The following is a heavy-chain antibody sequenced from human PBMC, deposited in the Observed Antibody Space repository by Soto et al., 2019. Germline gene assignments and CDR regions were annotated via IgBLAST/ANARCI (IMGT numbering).Heavy chain of an antibody. CDR2: IIPIFGTE. J-gene: IGHJ4*02. Sequence: QVQLVQSGAEVKKPGSSAKVSCKASGGTFSSYAISWVRQAPGQGLEWMGGIIPIFGTENYAQKFQGRVTSTADKSTSTADMELSSLRSEDTAVYYCARDGSGYYFDYWGQGTLVTVSS. V-gene: IGHV1-69*06. CDR3: ARDGSGYYFDY. D-gene: IGHD3-3*01. CDR1: GGTFSSYA.